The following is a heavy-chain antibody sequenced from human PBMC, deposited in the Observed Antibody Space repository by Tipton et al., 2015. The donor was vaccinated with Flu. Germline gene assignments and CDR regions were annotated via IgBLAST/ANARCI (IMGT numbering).Heavy chain of an antibody. D-gene: IGHD3-10*01. CDR2: IYYSGST. J-gene: IGHJ4*02. Sequence: TLSLTCTVSGGSISSGGYYWSWIRQHPGKGLEWIGYIYYSGSTYYNPSLKSLVTISVDTSKNQFSLKPSSVTAADTAVYYCARAPGDYYGSGTYFDYWGQGTLVTVSS. CDR1: GGSISSGGYY. CDR3: ARAPGDYYGSGTYFDY. V-gene: IGHV4-31*01.